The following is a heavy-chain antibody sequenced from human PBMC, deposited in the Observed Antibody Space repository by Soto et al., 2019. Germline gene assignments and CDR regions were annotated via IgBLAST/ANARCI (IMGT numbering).Heavy chain of an antibody. V-gene: IGHV1-3*01. CDR2: INAGNGNT. D-gene: IGHD6-6*01. CDR3: ARDELVRNYYYVMDV. CDR1: GYAFISYA. Sequence: ASVKVSCKASGYAFISYALHWVRQAPGQRREWMGWINAGNGNTKYSQKFQGRVTITRDRSASTVYMELSSLRSEDTAVYYCARDELVRNYYYVMDVWGKGPTVPVSS. J-gene: IGHJ6*04.